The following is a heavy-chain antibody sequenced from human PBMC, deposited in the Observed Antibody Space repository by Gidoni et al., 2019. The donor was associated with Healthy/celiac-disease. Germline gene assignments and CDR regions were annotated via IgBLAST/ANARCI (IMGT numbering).Heavy chain of an antibody. Sequence: QVQLQESGPGLVKPSQTLSLTCTVSGGSISRGSYYWSWIRQPAGKGLEWIGRIYTSGSTNYTPSLKSRVTISVDTSKNQFSLKLSSLTAADTAVYYCAREVAAGVGATTVDYWGQGTLVTVSS. D-gene: IGHD1-26*01. CDR3: AREVAAGVGATTVDY. CDR2: IYTSGST. V-gene: IGHV4-61*02. CDR1: GGSISRGSYY. J-gene: IGHJ4*02.